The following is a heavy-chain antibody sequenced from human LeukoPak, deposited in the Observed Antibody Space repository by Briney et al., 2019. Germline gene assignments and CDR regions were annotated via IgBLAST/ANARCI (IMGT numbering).Heavy chain of an antibody. J-gene: IGHJ4*02. D-gene: IGHD6-13*01. CDR2: IYYSGST. CDR1: GGSISSYY. V-gene: IGHV4-59*08. CDR3: ARHRYSSSWGPFDY. Sequence: SETLSLTCTVSGGSISSYYWSWIRQPPGKGLEWIGYIYYSGSTNYNPSLKSRVTISVDTSKNQFSLKLSSVTAADTAVYYCARHRYSSSWGPFDYWGQGTLVTVSS.